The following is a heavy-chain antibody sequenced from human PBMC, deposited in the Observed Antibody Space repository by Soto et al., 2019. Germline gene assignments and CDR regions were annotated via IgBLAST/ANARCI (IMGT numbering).Heavy chain of an antibody. CDR3: PRAPTLTSHCCCFHL. Sequence: QVQLVQSGAEVRKPGASVKVSCKASGYTFNSLDINWVRQATGQGLEWMGWMNPNSGNTGYAQKFQGRVTVTRNTSISTAYMELSSLRSDDTALYYSPRAPTLTSHCCCFHLWGRGTLVTVSS. CDR1: GYTFNSLD. D-gene: IGHD2-15*01. CDR2: MNPNSGNT. V-gene: IGHV1-8*01. J-gene: IGHJ2*01.